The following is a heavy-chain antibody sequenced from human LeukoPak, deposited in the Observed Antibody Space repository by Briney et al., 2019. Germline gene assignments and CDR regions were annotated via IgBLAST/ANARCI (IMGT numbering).Heavy chain of an antibody. V-gene: IGHV4-59*01. Sequence: SETLSLTCTVSGGSISSYYWSWIRQPPGKGLEWIGYIYYSGSTSYHPSLKSRVTISIETSMNQFSLKLTSVTAADTAVYYCARGPWITGDFSFDYLGQGTLVTVSS. J-gene: IGHJ4*02. CDR2: IYYSGST. D-gene: IGHD2-21*02. CDR3: ARGPWITGDFSFDY. CDR1: GGSISSYY.